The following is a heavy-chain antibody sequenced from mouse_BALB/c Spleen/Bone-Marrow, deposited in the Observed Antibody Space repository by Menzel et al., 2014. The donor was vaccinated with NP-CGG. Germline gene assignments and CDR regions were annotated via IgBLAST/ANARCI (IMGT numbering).Heavy chain of an antibody. CDR2: INPDSSTI. CDR1: GFDFSRYW. Sequence: EVKLLESGGGLVQPGGSLKLSCAASGFDFSRYWMSWVLQAPGKGLEWIGEINPDSSTINYTPSLKDKFIISRDNAKNTLFLQMSNVRSEDTALYYCARHWGWYFDVWGAGSTVTVSS. V-gene: IGHV4-1*02. J-gene: IGHJ1*01. CDR3: ARHWGWYFDV. D-gene: IGHD4-1*01.